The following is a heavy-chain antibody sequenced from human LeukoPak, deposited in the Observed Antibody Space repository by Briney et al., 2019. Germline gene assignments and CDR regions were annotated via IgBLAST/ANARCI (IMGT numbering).Heavy chain of an antibody. CDR3: ARDYYHDFWSGYYVVAGYFDY. V-gene: IGHV3-48*01. J-gene: IGHJ4*02. CDR1: GFTFSSYS. D-gene: IGHD3-3*01. CDR2: ISSSSSTI. Sequence: PGGSLRLSCAASGFTFSSYSMNWVRQAPGKGLEWVSYISSSSSTIYYADSVKGRFTISRDNAKNSLYLQMNSLRAEDTAVYYCARDYYHDFWSGYYVVAGYFDYWGQGTLVTVSS.